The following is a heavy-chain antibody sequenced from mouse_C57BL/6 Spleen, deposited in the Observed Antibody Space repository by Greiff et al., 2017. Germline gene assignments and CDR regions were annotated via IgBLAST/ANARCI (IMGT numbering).Heavy chain of an antibody. Sequence: EVQVVESGGGLVKPGGSLKLSCAASGFTFSSYAMSWVRQTPEKRLEWVATISDGGSYTYYPDNVKGRFTISRDNAKNNLYLQMSHLKSEDTAMYYCARITTVVFDYWGQGTTLTVSS. CDR3: ARITTVVFDY. D-gene: IGHD1-1*01. CDR2: ISDGGSYT. CDR1: GFTFSSYA. V-gene: IGHV5-4*01. J-gene: IGHJ2*01.